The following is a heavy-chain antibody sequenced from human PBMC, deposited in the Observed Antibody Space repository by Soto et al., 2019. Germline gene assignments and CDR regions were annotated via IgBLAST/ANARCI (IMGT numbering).Heavy chain of an antibody. J-gene: IGHJ6*03. CDR3: AKAGGYSYPNYYYYMDV. CDR1: GFTFSSYA. CDR2: ISGSGGST. V-gene: IGHV3-23*01. Sequence: HPGGSLRLSCAASGFTFSSYAMSWVRQAPGKGLEWVSAISGSGGSTYYADSVKGRFTISRDNSKNTLYLQMNSLRAEDTAVYYCAKAGGYSYPNYYYYMDVWGKGTTVTVSS. D-gene: IGHD5-18*01.